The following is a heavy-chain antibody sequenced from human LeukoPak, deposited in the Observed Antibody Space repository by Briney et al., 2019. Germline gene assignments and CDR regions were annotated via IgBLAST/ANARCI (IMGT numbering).Heavy chain of an antibody. V-gene: IGHV3-11*01. Sequence: GGSLRLSCAASGFTFTDYYLSWIRQAPGKGLDWLSYISSDGSAISYADSVRGQFTISRDNAKNSLFLQMSSLRAEDTAMYYCAKSRGYSLSFDYWGQGILVTVSS. CDR2: ISSDGSAI. J-gene: IGHJ4*02. CDR3: AKSRGYSLSFDY. D-gene: IGHD2-21*01. CDR1: GFTFTDYY.